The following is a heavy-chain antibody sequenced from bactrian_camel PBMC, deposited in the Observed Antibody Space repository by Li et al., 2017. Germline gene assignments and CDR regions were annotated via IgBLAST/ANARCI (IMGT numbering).Heavy chain of an antibody. D-gene: IGHD2*01. Sequence: HVQLVESGGGSAQAGGSLKLSCAVSGYISSTNCIGWFRQAPGREEREVVAVVYNGAGEPYYDDSVKGRFAISKDNAKNTLYLQMNSLKPEDTAMYYCAGTSRGGAWDRSQTYNYWGQGTQVTVS. CDR1: GYISSTNC. CDR2: VYNGAGEP. CDR3: AGTSRGGAWDRSQTYNY. J-gene: IGHJ4*01. V-gene: IGHV3S54*01.